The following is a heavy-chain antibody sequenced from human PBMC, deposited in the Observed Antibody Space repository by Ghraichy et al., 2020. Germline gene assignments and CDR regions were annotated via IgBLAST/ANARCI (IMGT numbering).Heavy chain of an antibody. J-gene: IGHJ3*02. D-gene: IGHD5-18*01. CDR2: INPSGGST. Sequence: ASVKVSCKASGYTFTSYYMHWVRQAPGQGLEWMGIINPSGGSTSYAQKFQGRVTMTRDTSTSTVYMELSSLRSEDTAVYYCARVTVDTAMNDAFDIWGQGTMVTVSS. V-gene: IGHV1-46*01. CDR3: ARVTVDTAMNDAFDI. CDR1: GYTFTSYY.